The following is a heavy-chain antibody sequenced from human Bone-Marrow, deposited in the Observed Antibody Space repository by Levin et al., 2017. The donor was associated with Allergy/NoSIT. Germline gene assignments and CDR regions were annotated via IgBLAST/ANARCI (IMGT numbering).Heavy chain of an antibody. CDR1: GGSINSSNW. V-gene: IGHV4-4*02. Sequence: SETLSLTCAVSGGSINSSNWWSWVRQPPGKGLEWIGEIYHSGTTHYNPSLKSRVTISVDKSKNHFSLSLTSVTAADTAVYYCARGTVGQWLAKESFDIWGQGTMVTVSS. D-gene: IGHD6-19*01. CDR3: ARGTVGQWLAKESFDI. CDR2: IYHSGTT. J-gene: IGHJ3*02.